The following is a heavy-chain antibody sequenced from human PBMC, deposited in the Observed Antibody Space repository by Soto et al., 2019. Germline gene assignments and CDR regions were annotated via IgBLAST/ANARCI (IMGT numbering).Heavy chain of an antibody. CDR1: GYTLTELS. D-gene: IGHD2-2*03. J-gene: IGHJ5*02. Sequence: ASVKVSCKVSGYTLTELSMHWVRQAPGKGLEWMGGFDPEDGETIYAQKFQGRVTMTEDTSTDTAYMELRSLRSDDTAVYYCARVPGYCSSTSCYVRFDPWGQGTLVTVSS. CDR3: ARVPGYCSSTSCYVRFDP. CDR2: FDPEDGET. V-gene: IGHV1-24*01.